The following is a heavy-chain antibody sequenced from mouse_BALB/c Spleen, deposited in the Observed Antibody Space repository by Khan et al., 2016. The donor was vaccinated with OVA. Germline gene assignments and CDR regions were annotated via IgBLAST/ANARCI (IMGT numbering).Heavy chain of an antibody. CDR3: AGAFYSGAWFAF. Sequence: QVQLKESGPGLVAPSQSLSITCTVSGFSLNSYGVHWVRQPPGKGLEWLGVIWAGGSTNHNSALMSRLSTSKDNSKSQVFLKMNSQQTDATAMNYCAGAFYSGAWFAFWGQGTLVTVSA. V-gene: IGHV2-9*02. CDR2: IWAGGST. D-gene: IGHD1-1*01. J-gene: IGHJ3*01. CDR1: GFSLNSYG.